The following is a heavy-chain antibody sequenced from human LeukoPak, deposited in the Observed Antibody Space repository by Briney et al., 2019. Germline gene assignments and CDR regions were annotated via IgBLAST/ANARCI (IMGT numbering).Heavy chain of an antibody. Sequence: EASVKVSCKASGYTFTSYYMHWVRQAPGQGLEWMGIINPSGGSTSYAQKFQGRVTMTRDMSTSTVYMELSSLRSEDTAVYYCARDWRDGYNENYFDYWGQGTLVTVSS. CDR1: GYTFTSYY. CDR2: INPSGGST. D-gene: IGHD5-24*01. CDR3: ARDWRDGYNENYFDY. J-gene: IGHJ4*02. V-gene: IGHV1-46*01.